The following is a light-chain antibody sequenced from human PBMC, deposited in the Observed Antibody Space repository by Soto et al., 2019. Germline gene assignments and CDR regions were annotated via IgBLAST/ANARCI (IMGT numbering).Light chain of an antibody. CDR1: SSNIGAPYD. J-gene: IGLJ2*01. CDR2: GNN. CDR3: QSYDSSLSAAV. V-gene: IGLV1-40*01. Sequence: QAVVTQPPSVSGAPGQRVTISCTGTSSNIGAPYDVHWYQQLPGTAPKLLIYGNNNRPSGVPDRFSGSKSGTSASLAITGLQADDEADYYCQSYDSSLSAAVFGGGTQLTVL.